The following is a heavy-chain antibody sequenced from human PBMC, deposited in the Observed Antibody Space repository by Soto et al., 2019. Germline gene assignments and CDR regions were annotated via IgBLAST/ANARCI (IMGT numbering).Heavy chain of an antibody. CDR3: ARAPDSYDSSGYMDY. CDR1: GYSFTSSA. CDR2: ISGYRGNT. D-gene: IGHD3-22*01. Sequence: QVQLVQSGPEMKKPGASVKVSCKASGYSFTSSAISWLRQAPGQGLEWMGWISGYRGNTNYAQKFQGRVTLTTDTSTTTAYLALRSLTSAATAVYYCARAPDSYDSSGYMDYWGQGTLVTVSP. V-gene: IGHV1-18*01. J-gene: IGHJ4*02.